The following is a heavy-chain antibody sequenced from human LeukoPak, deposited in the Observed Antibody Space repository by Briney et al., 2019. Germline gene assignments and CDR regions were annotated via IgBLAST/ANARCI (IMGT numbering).Heavy chain of an antibody. D-gene: IGHD1-14*01. V-gene: IGHV1-18*04. Sequence: ASVKVSCKAAGYTFTINGISWVRQAPGQGLEWMGWISTYNGNTNYSEKLQGRVTMTTDTPTSTAYMELRTLRPDDTAVYDYARVRNASTPRDASHQRGQRTLPTV. CDR3: ARVRNASTPRDASHQ. J-gene: IGHJ4*02. CDR2: ISTYNGNT. CDR1: GYTFTING.